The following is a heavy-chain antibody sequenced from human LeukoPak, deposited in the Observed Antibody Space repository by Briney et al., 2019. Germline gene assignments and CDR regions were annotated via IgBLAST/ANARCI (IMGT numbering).Heavy chain of an antibody. Sequence: PGGSLRLSCVASGFTFSSYWMHWVRQAPGKGLVWVSRINSDGSTTTYADSVKGRFTISRDNAKNTLYLQMNSLRAEDTAIYYCAILTGIAAAAWGQGTLVTVSS. CDR2: INSDGSTT. D-gene: IGHD6-13*01. CDR1: GFTFSSYW. CDR3: AILTGIAAAA. J-gene: IGHJ5*02. V-gene: IGHV3-74*01.